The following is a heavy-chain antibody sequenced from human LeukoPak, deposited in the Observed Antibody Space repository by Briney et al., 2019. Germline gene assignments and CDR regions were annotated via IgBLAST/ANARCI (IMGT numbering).Heavy chain of an antibody. CDR1: GFTFSSYW. V-gene: IGHV3-7*01. CDR3: AKSLYCSGGSCWDDGRYYYYYGMDV. CDR2: IKQDGSEK. J-gene: IGHJ6*02. Sequence: GGSLRLSCAASGFTFSSYWMSWVRQAPGKGLEWVANIKQDGSEKYYVDSVKGRFTISRDNAKNSLYLQMNSLRAEDTAVYYCAKSLYCSGGSCWDDGRYYYYYGMDVWGQGTTVTVSS. D-gene: IGHD2-15*01.